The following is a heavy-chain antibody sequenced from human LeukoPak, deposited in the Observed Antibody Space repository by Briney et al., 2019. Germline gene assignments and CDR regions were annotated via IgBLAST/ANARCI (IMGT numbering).Heavy chain of an antibody. CDR2: IGWNSGSI. J-gene: IGHJ6*02. D-gene: IGHD1-7*01. CDR1: GFTFDDYA. CDR3: ARAAGTTTPAVYGMDV. V-gene: IGHV3-9*01. Sequence: GGSLRLSCAASGFTFDDYAMHWVRQAPGKGLEWVSGIGWNSGSIDYADSVKGRFTISRDNAKNSLYLQMNSLSAEDTAVYYCARAAGTTTPAVYGMDVWGQGTTVTVSS.